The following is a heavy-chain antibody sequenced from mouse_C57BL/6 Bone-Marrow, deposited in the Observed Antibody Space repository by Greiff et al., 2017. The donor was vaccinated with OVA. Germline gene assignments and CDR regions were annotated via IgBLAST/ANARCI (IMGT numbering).Heavy chain of an antibody. CDR1: GYSFTGYY. CDR3: ARGDY. V-gene: IGHV1-42*01. J-gene: IGHJ2*01. CDR2: INPSTGGT. Sequence: DVKLVESGPELVKPGASVKISCKASGYSFTGYYMNWVKQSPEKSLEWIGEINPSTGGTTYNQKFKAKATLTVDKSSSTAYMQRKSLTSEDSAVYYGARGDYWGQGTTLTVSS.